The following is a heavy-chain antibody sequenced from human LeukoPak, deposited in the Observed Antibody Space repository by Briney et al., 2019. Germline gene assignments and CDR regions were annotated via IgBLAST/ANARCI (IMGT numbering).Heavy chain of an antibody. J-gene: IGHJ3*02. Sequence: GGSLRLSCAASGFSFNTYEMNWVRQAPGKGLEWISYVASSGTTKYYADSVQGRFTISRDNAKNSLYLQMNSLRVEDTAVYYCARDPPIGYGDFIDAFDIWGQGTMVTVSS. CDR2: VASSGTTK. CDR3: ARDPPIGYGDFIDAFDI. V-gene: IGHV3-48*03. D-gene: IGHD4-17*01. CDR1: GFSFNTYE.